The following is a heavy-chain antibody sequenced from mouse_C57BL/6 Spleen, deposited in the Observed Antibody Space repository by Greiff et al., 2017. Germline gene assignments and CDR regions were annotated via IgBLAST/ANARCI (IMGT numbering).Heavy chain of an antibody. CDR2: IYPSDSET. CDR1: GYTFTSYW. D-gene: IGHD2-3*01. CDR3: ARVEKFYDGYYPFAY. J-gene: IGHJ3*01. Sequence: QVQLKQPGAELVRPGSSVKLSCKASGYTFTSYWMDWVKQRPGQGLEWIGNIYPSDSETHYNQKFKDKATLTVDKSSSTAYMQLSSLTSEDSAVYYCARVEKFYDGYYPFAYWGQGTLVTVSA. V-gene: IGHV1-61*01.